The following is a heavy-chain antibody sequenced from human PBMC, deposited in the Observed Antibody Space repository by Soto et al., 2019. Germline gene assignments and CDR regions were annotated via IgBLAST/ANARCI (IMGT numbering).Heavy chain of an antibody. D-gene: IGHD3-16*01. CDR1: GGSISSGGYY. CDR3: ARDVARGGNFDY. J-gene: IGHJ4*02. Sequence: QVQLQESGPGLVKPSQTLSLTCTVSGGSISSGGYYWSWIRQHPGKGLEWIGYIYYSGSTYYNPSLESRVTISVDTSKNQFSLKLSSVTAADTAVYYCARDVARGGNFDYWGQGTLVTVSS. CDR2: IYYSGST. V-gene: IGHV4-31*03.